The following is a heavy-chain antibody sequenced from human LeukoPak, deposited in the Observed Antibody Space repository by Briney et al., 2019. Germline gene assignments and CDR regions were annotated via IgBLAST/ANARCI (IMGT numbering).Heavy chain of an antibody. J-gene: IGHJ3*01. Sequence: ASETLSLTCAVSGVSISSYYRSWVRQPPGKGLEWVGYIYYSGGTNYNTSLTSGGTISVDTSKNQFSQKLSAVSTADAAVYFGARHGASSGYYAFDLWGQGTRVTGPS. CDR2: IYYSGGT. CDR3: ARHGASSGYYAFDL. CDR1: GVSISSYY. V-gene: IGHV4-59*08. D-gene: IGHD3-22*01.